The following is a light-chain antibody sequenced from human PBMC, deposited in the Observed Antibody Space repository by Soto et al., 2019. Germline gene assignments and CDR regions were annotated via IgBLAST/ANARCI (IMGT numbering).Light chain of an antibody. J-gene: IGLJ3*02. Sequence: QSALTQPASVSGSPGQSITISCTGTSNDVGGYNYVSWYQHYPGKAPKLIISEVSHRPSGVSNRFSGSKSGNTASLTISGLQAEDEADYYCQAYDYSLTASVFGGGTKLTVL. V-gene: IGLV2-14*01. CDR1: SNDVGGYNY. CDR3: QAYDYSLTASV. CDR2: EVS.